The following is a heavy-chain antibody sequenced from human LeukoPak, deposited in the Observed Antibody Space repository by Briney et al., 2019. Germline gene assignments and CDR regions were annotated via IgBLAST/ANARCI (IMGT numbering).Heavy chain of an antibody. D-gene: IGHD3-22*01. Sequence: ASVKVSCKASGYTFTSYAMHWVRQAPGQRLEWMGWINAGNGNTKYSQKFQGRVTITRDTSASTAYMELSSLRSEDTAVYYCARDRYYDSSGHSAFDIWGQGTMVTVSS. CDR1: GYTFTSYA. CDR2: INAGNGNT. V-gene: IGHV1-3*01. J-gene: IGHJ3*02. CDR3: ARDRYYDSSGHSAFDI.